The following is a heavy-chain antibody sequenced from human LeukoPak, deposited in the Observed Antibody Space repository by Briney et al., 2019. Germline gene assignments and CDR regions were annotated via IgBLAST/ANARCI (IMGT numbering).Heavy chain of an antibody. Sequence: GGSLRLSCAASGFTFNTNAMNWVRQAPGKGLEWVAFIHDGASNEYYADSAKGRFTISRDDSRNTLYLQMNSLTGEDTAVYYCAIRPGMHLESVLWGEEAQVTVSS. D-gene: IGHD3-3*01. J-gene: IGHJ4*02. CDR2: IHDGASNE. V-gene: IGHV3-30*02. CDR1: GFTFNTNA. CDR3: AIRPGMHLESVL.